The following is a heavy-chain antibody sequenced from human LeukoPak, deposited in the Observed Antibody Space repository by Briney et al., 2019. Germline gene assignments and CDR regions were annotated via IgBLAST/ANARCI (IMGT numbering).Heavy chain of an antibody. J-gene: IGHJ4*02. V-gene: IGHV3-23*01. Sequence: SGGSLRLSCAASGFTFSSYGMSWVRQAPGKGLEWVSSFSSSSGSTYYADSVKGRFTISRDISKNTLYLQMSSLRVEDTAVYYCAKHGPNVFDFWGQGTLVTVSS. D-gene: IGHD3-16*01. CDR2: FSSSSGST. CDR1: GFTFSSYG. CDR3: AKHGPNVFDF.